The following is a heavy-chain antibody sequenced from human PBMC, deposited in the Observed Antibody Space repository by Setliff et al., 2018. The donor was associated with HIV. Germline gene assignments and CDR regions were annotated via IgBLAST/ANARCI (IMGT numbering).Heavy chain of an antibody. D-gene: IGHD3-10*01. J-gene: IGHJ4*02. Sequence: ASVKVSCKASGYSFARYGLSWVRQAPGQGLEWMGWISPYNGDTNYAQKMQGRVTMTTDTSTSTAYMELRSLRSDDTAVYYCARDPLVGPVTMVRGVIPLDYWGQGTLVTVSS. CDR3: ARDPLVGPVTMVRGVIPLDY. CDR1: GYSFARYG. V-gene: IGHV1-18*01. CDR2: ISPYNGDT.